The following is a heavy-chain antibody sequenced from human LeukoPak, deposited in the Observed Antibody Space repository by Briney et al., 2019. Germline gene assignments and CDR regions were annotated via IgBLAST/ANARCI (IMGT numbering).Heavy chain of an antibody. Sequence: GGSLRLSCAASGFTFSSYAMSWVRQAPGKGLEWVSAISGSGGSTYYADSVKGRFTISRDNSKNTLYLQMNSLRAEDTAVYYCAKGGPYYYDSSGYYGPDYYYYGMDVWGQGTTVTVSS. V-gene: IGHV3-23*01. CDR3: AKGGPYYYDSSGYYGPDYYYYGMDV. D-gene: IGHD3-22*01. J-gene: IGHJ6*02. CDR1: GFTFSSYA. CDR2: ISGSGGST.